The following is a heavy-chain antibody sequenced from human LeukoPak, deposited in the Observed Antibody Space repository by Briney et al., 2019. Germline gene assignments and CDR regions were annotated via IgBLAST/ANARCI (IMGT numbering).Heavy chain of an antibody. CDR2: ISSSSYI. CDR1: GFTFSSYS. D-gene: IGHD2-2*01. Sequence: GGSLRLSCAASGFTFSSYSMNWVRQAPGKGLEWVSSISSSSYIYYADSVKGRFTISRDNAKNSPYLQMNSLRAEDTALYYCAKDRTSQIIGDNWFDPWGQGTLVTVSS. V-gene: IGHV3-21*04. J-gene: IGHJ5*02. CDR3: AKDRTSQIIGDNWFDP.